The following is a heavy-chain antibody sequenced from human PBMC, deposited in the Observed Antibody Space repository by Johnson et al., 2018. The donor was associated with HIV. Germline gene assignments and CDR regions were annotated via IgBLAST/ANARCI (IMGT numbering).Heavy chain of an antibody. CDR2: ISYDGSNK. CDR1: GFTFSSYA. D-gene: IGHD3-10*01. Sequence: QVQLVESGGGVVQPGRSLRLSCAASGFTFSSYAMHWVRQAPGKGLEWVAVISYDGSNKYYADSVKGRFTISRDNSKNSLYMQMSSLRAEDTAVYYCARGLGITMVRGLDAFDIWGQGTMVTVSS. V-gene: IGHV3-30-3*01. CDR3: ARGLGITMVRGLDAFDI. J-gene: IGHJ3*02.